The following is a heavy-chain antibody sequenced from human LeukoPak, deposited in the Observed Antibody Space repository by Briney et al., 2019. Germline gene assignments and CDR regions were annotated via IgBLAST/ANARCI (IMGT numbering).Heavy chain of an antibody. J-gene: IGHJ3*02. CDR2: ISSSSSYI. Sequence: PGVSLRLSCAASGFTFGSYSMNWVRQAPGKGLEWVSSISSSSSYIYYADSVKGRFTISRDNAKNSLYLQMNNLRAEDTAVYYCARDLPLIVVVVAAPAFDIWGQGTMVTISS. D-gene: IGHD2-15*01. V-gene: IGHV3-21*01. CDR1: GFTFGSYS. CDR3: ARDLPLIVVVVAAPAFDI.